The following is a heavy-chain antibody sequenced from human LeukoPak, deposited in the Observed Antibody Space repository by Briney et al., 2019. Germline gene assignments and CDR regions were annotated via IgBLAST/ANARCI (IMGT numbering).Heavy chain of an antibody. Sequence: GASVKVYCKASGYTFTSYGISWVRQAPGQGLEWVGWISAYNGNTNYAQKLQGRVTMTTDTSTSTAYMELRSLRSDDTAVYYCARSPAYYDSSGYYFYYYYYGMHVWGQGTTVTVSS. CDR1: GYTFTSYG. D-gene: IGHD3-22*01. CDR3: ARSPAYYDSSGYYFYYYYYGMHV. J-gene: IGHJ6*02. CDR2: ISAYNGNT. V-gene: IGHV1-18*01.